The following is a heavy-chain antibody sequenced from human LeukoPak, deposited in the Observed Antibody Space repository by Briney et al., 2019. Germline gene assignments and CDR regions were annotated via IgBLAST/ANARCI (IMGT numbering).Heavy chain of an antibody. V-gene: IGHV4-59*01. D-gene: IGHD4-17*01. CDR3: ARSDYGDYAPLDY. J-gene: IGHJ4*02. Sequence: SETLSLTCTVSGGSISSYYWSWIRQPPGKGLEWIGYIYYSGSTNYNPSLKSRVTISVDTSKNQFSLKLSSVTAADTAVYYCARSDYGDYAPLDYWGQGTLVTVSS. CDR1: GGSISSYY. CDR2: IYYSGST.